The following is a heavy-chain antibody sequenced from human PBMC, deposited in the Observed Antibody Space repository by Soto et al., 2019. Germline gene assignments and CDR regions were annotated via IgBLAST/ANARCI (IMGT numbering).Heavy chain of an antibody. D-gene: IGHD3-10*01. CDR3: AKDEVRTPSLYAMDV. CDR1: GFTFSTYG. J-gene: IGHJ6*02. Sequence: GGSLRLSCAASGFTFSTYGMHWVRQAPGKGLEWVALISYDGGNRNSADSVKGRFTISRDNSKNTLYLQMNSLRVEDTAVYYCAKDEVRTPSLYAMDVWGQGTTVTVSS. V-gene: IGHV3-30*18. CDR2: ISYDGGNR.